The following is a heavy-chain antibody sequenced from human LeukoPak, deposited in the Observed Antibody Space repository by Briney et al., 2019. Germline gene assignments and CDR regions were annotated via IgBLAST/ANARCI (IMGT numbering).Heavy chain of an antibody. CDR1: GDSISRYY. CDR3: ARVDSGTYHSLEI. J-gene: IGHJ1*01. CDR2: IHGSGTT. D-gene: IGHD1-26*01. Sequence: SETLSLTCTVSGDSISRYYWNWIRQPAGKELEWIGRIHGSGTTNYNPSLKSRVYISIDKSKNQFSLRLTSATAADTAVYYCARVDSGTYHSLEIWGQGTLVSVSS. V-gene: IGHV4-4*07.